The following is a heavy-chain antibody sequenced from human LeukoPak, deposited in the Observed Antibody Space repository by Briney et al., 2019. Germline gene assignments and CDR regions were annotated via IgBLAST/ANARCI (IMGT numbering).Heavy chain of an antibody. J-gene: IGHJ4*02. CDR1: GFTFSSYG. Sequence: PGGSLRLSCAASGFTFSSYGMHWVRQAPGKGLEWVAFVRYDGSNKYYADSVKGRFTISRDNSKDTLYLQMNSLRAEDTAVYYCARDHYGSGTTTLDYWGQGTLVTVSS. D-gene: IGHD3-10*01. V-gene: IGHV3-30*02. CDR2: VRYDGSNK. CDR3: ARDHYGSGTTTLDY.